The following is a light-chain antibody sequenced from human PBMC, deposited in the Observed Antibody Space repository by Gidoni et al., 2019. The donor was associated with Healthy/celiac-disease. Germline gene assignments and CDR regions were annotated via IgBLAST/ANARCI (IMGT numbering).Light chain of an antibody. CDR1: QSVSSY. CDR3: QHRSNWPWT. Sequence: EIVLTQSPATLSMSPGERATLYCRASQSVSSYLAWYQQKPGQAPRLLIYDASNRATGIPARFSGSGSGTDFTLTISSLGPEDFAVYYCQHRSNWPWTFGQGTKVEIK. V-gene: IGKV3-11*01. CDR2: DAS. J-gene: IGKJ1*01.